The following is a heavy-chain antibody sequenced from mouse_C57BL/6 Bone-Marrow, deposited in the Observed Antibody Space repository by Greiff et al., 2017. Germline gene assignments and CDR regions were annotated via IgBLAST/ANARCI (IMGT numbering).Heavy chain of an antibody. J-gene: IGHJ2*01. Sequence: EVQLVESGGGLVQPGGSLKLSCAASGFTFSDYGMAWVRQAPRKGPEWVAFISNLAYSIYYADTVTGRFTISRENAKNTLYLEMSSLRSEDTAMYYCARHVFGDYEGIYYVDYWGQGTTLTVSS. CDR2: ISNLAYSI. D-gene: IGHD2-4*01. CDR3: ARHVFGDYEGIYYVDY. CDR1: GFTFSDYG. V-gene: IGHV5-15*01.